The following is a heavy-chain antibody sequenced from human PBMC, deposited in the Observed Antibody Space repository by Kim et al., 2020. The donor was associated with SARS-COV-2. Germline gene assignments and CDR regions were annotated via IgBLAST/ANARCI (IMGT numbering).Heavy chain of an antibody. CDR2: IKQDGSDK. V-gene: IGHV3-7*03. J-gene: IGHJ5*02. Sequence: GGSLRLSCVASGFRFSYYWMVWVRQAPGKGLECVAKIKQDGSDKYYVDSVKGRFTISRDNDKNSLFLHMNSLRAEDTAVYFCVRGLVVEANIKGPVDLWGQGTLVTVSS. CDR3: VRGLVVEANIKGPVDL. D-gene: IGHD2-2*01. CDR1: GFRFSYYW.